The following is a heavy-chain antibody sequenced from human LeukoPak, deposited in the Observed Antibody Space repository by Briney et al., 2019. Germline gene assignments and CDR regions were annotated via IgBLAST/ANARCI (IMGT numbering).Heavy chain of an antibody. D-gene: IGHD3-3*01. CDR1: GFTFSSYA. CDR3: AKAPPSVLRFLEWLDY. Sequence: PGGSLRLSCAASGFTFSSYAMSWVRQAPGKGLEWVSAIGGSGGSTYYADSVKGRFTISRDNSKNTLYLQMNSLRAEDTAVYYCAKAPPSVLRFLEWLDYWGQGTLVTVSS. J-gene: IGHJ4*02. V-gene: IGHV3-23*01. CDR2: IGGSGGST.